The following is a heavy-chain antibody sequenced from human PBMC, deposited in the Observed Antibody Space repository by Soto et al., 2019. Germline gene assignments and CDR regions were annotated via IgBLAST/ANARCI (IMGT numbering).Heavy chain of an antibody. CDR1: GFTCSNYS. D-gene: IGHD6-19*01. CDR3: ARETQWLHWFDP. V-gene: IGHV3-48*01. CDR2: ISSDNTI. Sequence: EVQLVESGGGLVQPGGSLRLSCAASGFTCSNYSMNWVRQAPGKGLEWVSYISSDNTIYYADSVKGRFTISRDNAKTSLILQMNSLRAEDTAVYYCARETQWLHWFDPWGQGTLVTVSS. J-gene: IGHJ5*02.